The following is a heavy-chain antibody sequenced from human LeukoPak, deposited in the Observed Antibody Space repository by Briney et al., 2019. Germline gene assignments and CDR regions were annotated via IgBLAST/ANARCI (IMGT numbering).Heavy chain of an antibody. CDR3: ARARIAVAGTVGFDY. J-gene: IGHJ4*02. CDR2: IYYSGST. CDR1: GGSIRSSRYY. Sequence: SETLHLTCTVFGGSIRSSRYYWGCIRQPPGKGLEWIGSIYYSGSTYYNPSLTSRVTISVDTSKHQFSLKLSSVTAADTAVYYCARARIAVAGTVGFDYWGRGTPVAVSS. D-gene: IGHD6-19*01. V-gene: IGHV4-39*07.